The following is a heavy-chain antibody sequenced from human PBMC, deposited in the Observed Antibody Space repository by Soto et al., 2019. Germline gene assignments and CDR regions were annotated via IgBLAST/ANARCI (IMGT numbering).Heavy chain of an antibody. CDR2: IYSSGYI. D-gene: IGHD6-19*01. Sequence: QVPLQESGPGLVKPSQTLSLTCTVSGGSISGSNYYWSWVRQHPGKGLEWIGYIYSSGYIYYNPSFKVRLTISVDTSKNQFSLQLSSMTAADTAVYYCARAFRIAEPDTPGCFFDLWGRGTLVTVSS. CDR1: GGSISGSNYY. J-gene: IGHJ2*01. V-gene: IGHV4-31*03. CDR3: ARAFRIAEPDTPGCFFDL.